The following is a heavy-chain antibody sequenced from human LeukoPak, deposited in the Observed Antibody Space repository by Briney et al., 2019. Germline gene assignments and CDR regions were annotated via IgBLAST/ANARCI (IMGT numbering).Heavy chain of an antibody. D-gene: IGHD3-3*01. J-gene: IGHJ4*02. CDR2: VKGDGSLT. V-gene: IGHV3-74*01. CDR3: ARDLSFYDF. Sequence: PGGSLRLSCAASGFTFSSNWMHWVRQAPGKGLVWVSRVKGDGSLTDYADSVKGRFTISRDNAKNTLYLQMNSLRVEDTAVYYCARDLSFYDFWGQGTLVTVSS. CDR1: GFTFSSNW.